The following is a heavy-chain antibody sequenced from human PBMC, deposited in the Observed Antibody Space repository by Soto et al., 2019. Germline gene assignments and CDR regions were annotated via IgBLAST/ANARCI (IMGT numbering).Heavy chain of an antibody. J-gene: IGHJ5*01. V-gene: IGHV4-31*03. D-gene: IGHD3-3*01. Sequence: PXETLSVPCTVSSGSIGWGWYDWSWIRQHPGKVLEWIGYIYYSGSTYYNPSLKSRVTISVDTSKNQFSLKLSYVTAAETAVYYCARDSTHYDFWSGYFSRWLDSWGQGTLVTFSS. CDR3: ARDSTHYDFWSGYFSRWLDS. CDR2: IYYSGST. CDR1: SGSIGWGWYD.